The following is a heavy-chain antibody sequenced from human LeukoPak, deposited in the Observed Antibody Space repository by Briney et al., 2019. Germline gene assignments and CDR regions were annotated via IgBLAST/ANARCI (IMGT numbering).Heavy chain of an antibody. J-gene: IGHJ4*02. V-gene: IGHV4-39*01. Sequence: SETLSLTCTVSGGSISSSSYYWGWIRQPPGKGLEWIGSIYYSGSTYYNPSLKSRVTISVDTSKNQFSLKLSSVTAADTAVYYCARLGVAVAGAKRGEYYFDYWGQGTLVTVSS. CDR3: ARLGVAVAGAKRGEYYFDY. CDR2: IYYSGST. CDR1: GGSISSSSYY. D-gene: IGHD6-19*01.